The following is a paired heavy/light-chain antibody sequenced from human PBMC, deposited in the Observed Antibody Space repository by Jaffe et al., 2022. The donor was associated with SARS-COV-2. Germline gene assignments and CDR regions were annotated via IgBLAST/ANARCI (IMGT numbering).Light chain of an antibody. CDR3: LQHNDYPWT. J-gene: IGKJ1*01. V-gene: IGKV1-17*01. CDR1: QGIRND. Sequence: DIQMTQSPSSLSASVGDRVTIACRASQGIRNDLGWYQQKPGKTPKRLIYAASSLQSGVPSRFSGSGSGTEFTLTISSLQPEDFATYYCLQHNDYPWTFGQGTKVEIK. CDR2: AAS.
Heavy chain of an antibody. CDR2: INSDGSNT. D-gene: IGHD6-6*01. CDR1: GFTFPDYW. V-gene: IGHV3-74*01. J-gene: IGHJ4*02. CDR3: ARLGGSSDFDY. Sequence: EVQLVESGGGLVQPGGSLRLFCAASGFTFPDYWMYWVRQAPGKGLVWVSRINSDGSNTIYPDSVKGRFTISRDNAKNTLYLQMNSLRAEDTAIYYCARLGGSSDFDYWGQGTLVTVSS.